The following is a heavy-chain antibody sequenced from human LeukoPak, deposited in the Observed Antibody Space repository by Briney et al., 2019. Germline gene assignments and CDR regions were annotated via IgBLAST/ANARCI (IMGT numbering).Heavy chain of an antibody. CDR1: GFTFSNYW. CDR2: VHGDGYSI. CDR3: ATAQVGAPTDF. D-gene: IGHD1-26*01. Sequence: GGSLRLSCAASGFTFSNYWMHWVRQAPGKGLEWVARVHGDGYSISYADSVRGRFTISRDNAKDTLYLHMNSLRPEDTAVYYCATAQVGAPTDFWGQGTRVTVSS. V-gene: IGHV3-74*01. J-gene: IGHJ4*02.